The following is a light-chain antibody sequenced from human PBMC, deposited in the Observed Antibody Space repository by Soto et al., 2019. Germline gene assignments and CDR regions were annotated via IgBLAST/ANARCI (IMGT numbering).Light chain of an antibody. CDR2: EVS. V-gene: IGLV2-14*01. Sequence: QSALTQPASVSGSPGQSITISCTGTSSDVGGYKYVSWYQQHPGKAPKLLIYEVSYRPSGVSNRFSGSKSGNTASLTISGLQAEDEAYYYCCSYTSSSTLVFGGGTKLTVL. CDR1: SSDVGGYKY. J-gene: IGLJ2*01. CDR3: CSYTSSSTLV.